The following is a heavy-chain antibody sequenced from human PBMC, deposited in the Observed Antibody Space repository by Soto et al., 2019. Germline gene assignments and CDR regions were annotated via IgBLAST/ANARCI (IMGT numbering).Heavy chain of an antibody. CDR3: ARVVPHRHYDSSGRYFDY. D-gene: IGHD3-22*01. CDR2: IYYSGST. CDR1: GGSISSGGYY. J-gene: IGHJ4*02. Sequence: PSETLSLTCTVSGGSISSGGYYWSWIRQHPGKGLEWIGYIYYSGSTYYNPSLKSRVTISVDTSKNQFSLKLSSVTAADTAVYYCARVVPHRHYDSSGRYFDYWGQGTLVTVSS. V-gene: IGHV4-31*03.